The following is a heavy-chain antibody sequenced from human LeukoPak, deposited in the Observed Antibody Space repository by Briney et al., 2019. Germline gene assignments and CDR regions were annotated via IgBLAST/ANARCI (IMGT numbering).Heavy chain of an antibody. CDR3: ARDQYTVWSGSGFDAFDI. CDR1: GYTFTSYG. J-gene: IGHJ3*02. D-gene: IGHD3-3*01. Sequence: ASVKVSCKASGYTFTSYGISWVRQAPGQGLEWMGWISAYNGNTNYAQKLQGRATMTTDTSTSTAYMELRSLRSDDTAVYHCARDQYTVWSGSGFDAFDIWGQGTMVTVSS. V-gene: IGHV1-18*01. CDR2: ISAYNGNT.